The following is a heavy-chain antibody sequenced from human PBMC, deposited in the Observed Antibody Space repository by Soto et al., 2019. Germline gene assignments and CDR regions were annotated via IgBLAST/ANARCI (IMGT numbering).Heavy chain of an antibody. CDR3: ARPWHTAMFSTSNY. CDR1: GFTFSSYS. J-gene: IGHJ4*02. D-gene: IGHD5-18*01. CDR2: INKNGGEK. Sequence: EVQLVESGGGLVQPGGSLRLSCAASGFTFSSYSMSWVRQAPGKGLEWVANINKNGGEKYYVDSVKGRFTISRDNAKNLLHQKINSLGAEKTVVYYAARPWHTAMFSTSNYWGQGTLVTVSS. V-gene: IGHV3-7*03.